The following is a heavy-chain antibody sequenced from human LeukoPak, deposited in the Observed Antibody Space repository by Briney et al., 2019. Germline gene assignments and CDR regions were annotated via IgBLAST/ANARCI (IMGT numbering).Heavy chain of an antibody. Sequence: GGSLRLSCAASGFTFSSYDMHWVRQATGKGLEWVSAIGTAGDTYYPGSVKGRFTISRENAKNSLYLQMNSLRAEDTAVYYCARTARGRGARLYYFDYWGQGTLVTVSS. CDR3: ARTARGRGARLYYFDY. CDR1: GFTFSSYD. J-gene: IGHJ4*02. V-gene: IGHV3-13*01. CDR2: IGTAGDT. D-gene: IGHD2-15*01.